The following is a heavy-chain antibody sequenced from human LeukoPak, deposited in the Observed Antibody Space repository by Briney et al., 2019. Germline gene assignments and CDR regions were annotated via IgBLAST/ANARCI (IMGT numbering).Heavy chain of an antibody. CDR1: GFTFSSYG. D-gene: IGHD5-24*01. CDR2: IWYDGSNK. J-gene: IGHJ4*02. CDR3: ARDVYGDGYNSFDY. V-gene: IGHV3-33*01. Sequence: GRSLRLSCAASGFTFSSYGMHWVRQAPGKGLEWVAVIWYDGSNKYYADSVKGRFTISRDNSKNTLYLQINSLRAEDTAVYYCARDVYGDGYNSFDYWGLGILVTVSS.